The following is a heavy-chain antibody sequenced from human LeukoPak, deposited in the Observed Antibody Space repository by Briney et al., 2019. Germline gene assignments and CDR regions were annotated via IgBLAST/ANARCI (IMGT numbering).Heavy chain of an antibody. D-gene: IGHD4-23*01. V-gene: IGHV1-18*01. Sequence: ASVKVSCKASGYTFTSYDINWVRQATGQGLEWMGWMNPNNGNTNYAQKLQGRVTMTTDTSTSTAYMELRSLRSDDTAVYYCARGLYGGNSGWFDPWGQGTLVTVSS. CDR1: GYTFTSYD. CDR2: MNPNNGNT. CDR3: ARGLYGGNSGWFDP. J-gene: IGHJ5*02.